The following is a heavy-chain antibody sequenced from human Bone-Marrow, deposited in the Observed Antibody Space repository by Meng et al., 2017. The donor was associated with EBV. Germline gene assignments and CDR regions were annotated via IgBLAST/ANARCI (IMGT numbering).Heavy chain of an antibody. V-gene: IGHV4-4*02. CDR2: IYHSGST. CDR1: GGSISSSNW. CDR3: AAGFRELVRSRDY. J-gene: IGHJ4*02. Sequence: GPLQESGPGLVKPSGTLSLTCAVSGGSISSSNWWSWVRQPPGKGLEWIGEIYHSGSTNYNPSLKSRVTISVDKSKNQFSLKLSSVTAADTAVYYCAAGFRELVRSRDYWGQGTLVTVSS. D-gene: IGHD3-10*01.